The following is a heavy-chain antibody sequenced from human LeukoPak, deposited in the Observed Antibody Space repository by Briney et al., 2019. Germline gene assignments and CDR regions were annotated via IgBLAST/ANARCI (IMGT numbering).Heavy chain of an antibody. V-gene: IGHV3-23*01. D-gene: IGHD3-10*01. J-gene: IGHJ4*02. CDR1: GFTFSRYA. CDR2: ISGSGGST. Sequence: GGYLRLYCAASGFTFSRYAMTWIRQAQGKELEGVSSISGSGGSTYYADPVKGRFTISRDNSKNMLYLEVISLTADDTAVYYCAKDDAWIRFGEWSQGTLVTVSS. CDR3: AKDDAWIRFGE.